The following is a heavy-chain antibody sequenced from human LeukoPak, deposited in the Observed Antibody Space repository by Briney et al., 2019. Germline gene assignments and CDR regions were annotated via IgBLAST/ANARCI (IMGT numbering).Heavy chain of an antibody. J-gene: IGHJ4*02. CDR2: IYYSEST. Sequence: SETLSLTCTVSGGSISSSRYYWGWIRHPPGKGLEWIGNIYYSESTYYDPSLKSRVTISVDTSKNQFSLKLSSVTAADTAVYYCAKQRRDGYNYFDYWGQGTLVTVSS. CDR1: GGSISSSRYY. V-gene: IGHV4-39*01. CDR3: AKQRRDGYNYFDY. D-gene: IGHD5-24*01.